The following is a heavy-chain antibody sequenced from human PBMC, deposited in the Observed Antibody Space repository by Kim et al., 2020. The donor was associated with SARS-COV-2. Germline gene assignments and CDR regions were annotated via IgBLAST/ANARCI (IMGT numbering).Heavy chain of an antibody. D-gene: IGHD3-22*01. CDR3: ARGGLDASGWHSDHFDT. J-gene: IGHJ4*02. V-gene: IGHV4-59*01. CDR2: VYHSAST. Sequence: SETLSLTCTVSGGSISSNYWSWIRQSPGKGLEWIAFVYHSASTTYNPSFQSRVTISADTSRNQFSLKFTTVTAADTALYYCARGGLDASGWHSDHFDTWGQGILVTVSP. CDR1: GGSISSNY.